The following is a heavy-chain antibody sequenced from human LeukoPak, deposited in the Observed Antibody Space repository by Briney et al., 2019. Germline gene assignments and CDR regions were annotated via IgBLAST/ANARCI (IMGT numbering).Heavy chain of an antibody. Sequence: GESPHIYCKDSGYSFTNYWIGWVRQMPSKVLKRMGIMYPGDSDTRYSPSFQGQITISADKSISTTYLQWSSLKASDAAIYYCAASTYGSGSYVAFDSWGQGILVSVSS. J-gene: IGHJ4*02. CDR3: AASTYGSGSYVAFDS. CDR2: MYPGDSDT. V-gene: IGHV5-51*01. D-gene: IGHD3-10*01. CDR1: GYSFTNYW.